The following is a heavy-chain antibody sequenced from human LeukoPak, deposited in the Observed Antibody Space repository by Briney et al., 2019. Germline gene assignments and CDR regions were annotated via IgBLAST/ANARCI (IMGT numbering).Heavy chain of an antibody. V-gene: IGHV3-15*01. J-gene: IGHJ4*02. Sequence: GGSLRLSCAASGFIFSNAWMSWVRQGPGKGLEWVGRIRSKTDGGTTDFAAPVKGRFTISRDDSQSTLFLHMNSLKTEDTAVYYCTTATQHWGQGTLVTVSS. CDR1: GFIFSNAW. CDR3: TTATQH. CDR2: IRSKTDGGTT.